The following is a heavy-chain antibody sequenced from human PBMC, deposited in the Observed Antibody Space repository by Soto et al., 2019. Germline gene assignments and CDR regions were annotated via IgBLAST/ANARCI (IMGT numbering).Heavy chain of an antibody. CDR1: GYTFTSYG. V-gene: IGHV1-18*01. J-gene: IGHJ4*02. D-gene: IGHD3-3*01. CDR2: ISAYNGNT. CDR3: ARVMEFPPVFRFWEWLSHFAY. Sequence: ASVKVSCKASGYTFTSYGISWVRQAPGQGLEWMGWISAYNGNTNYAQKLQGRVTMTTDTSTSTAYMELRSLRSDDTAVYYCARVMEFPPVFRFWEWLSHFAYWAQGTLVTVSP.